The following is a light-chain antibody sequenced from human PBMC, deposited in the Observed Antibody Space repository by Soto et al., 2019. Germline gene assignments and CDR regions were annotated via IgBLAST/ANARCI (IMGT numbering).Light chain of an antibody. CDR2: DAS. CDR1: QSVSSW. Sequence: IHMTHSPATLSASVLYRVTFTFLASQSVSSWLAFYQQKPGKAPKLLIYDASTLESGVPSRFSGSGSGTEITLTITSLQPDDFATYYCQQFHSYSPTFGQGTKVDIK. J-gene: IGKJ1*01. CDR3: QQFHSYSPT. V-gene: IGKV1-5*01.